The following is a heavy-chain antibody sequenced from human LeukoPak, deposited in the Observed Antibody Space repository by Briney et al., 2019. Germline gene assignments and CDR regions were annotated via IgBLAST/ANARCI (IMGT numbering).Heavy chain of an antibody. CDR3: AEGHHMDV. CDR1: GFTFSDFY. V-gene: IGHV3-11*03. D-gene: IGHD1-14*01. J-gene: IGHJ6*02. CDR2: ITPSSYT. Sequence: NPGGSLRLSCAASGFTFSDFYMSWIRQAPGKGLEWLSYITPSSYTNYADSVKGRFTISRDNAKNSLYLQMNSLRADDTAVYYCAEGHHMDVGGQGTTVTASS.